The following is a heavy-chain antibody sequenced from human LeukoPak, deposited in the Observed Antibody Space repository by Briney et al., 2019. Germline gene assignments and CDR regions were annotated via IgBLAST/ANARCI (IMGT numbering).Heavy chain of an antibody. CDR3: ARRGDSGWYYVQYFDY. Sequence: SETLSLTCTVSGGSISSGSYYWGWIRQPPGKGLEWIGSIYYSGSTYYNPSLKSRVTISVDTSKNQFSLKLSSVTAADTAVYYCARRGDSGWYYVQYFDYWGQGTLVTVSS. V-gene: IGHV4-39*01. CDR2: IYYSGST. J-gene: IGHJ4*02. CDR1: GGSISSGSYY. D-gene: IGHD6-19*01.